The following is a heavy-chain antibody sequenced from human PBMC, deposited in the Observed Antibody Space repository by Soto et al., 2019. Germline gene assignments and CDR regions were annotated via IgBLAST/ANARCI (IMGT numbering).Heavy chain of an antibody. D-gene: IGHD1-7*01. J-gene: IGHJ4*01. CDR2: ISQSAGGNT. CDR3: AGWNYNY. CDR1: VFTFRSYG. Sequence: GRSLRLSCAASVFTFRSYGMMWVRQSPGKGLEWVSAISQSAGGNTYYADSVKGRFTISRDDSKNTLYRQTDSLRPEETAQCYCAGWNYNYWAHGTQVTVSS. V-gene: IGHV3-23*01.